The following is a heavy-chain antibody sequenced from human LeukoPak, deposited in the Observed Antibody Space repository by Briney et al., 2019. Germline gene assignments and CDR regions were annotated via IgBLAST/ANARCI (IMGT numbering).Heavy chain of an antibody. D-gene: IGHD2-2*01. CDR2: IIPIFGTA. J-gene: IGHJ6*02. CDR1: GGTFSSYA. CDR3: ASCSNTCYAVDYYYHGMDV. Sequence: SVKVSCKASGGTFSSYAISWVRQAPGQGLEWMGGIIPIFGTANYAQKFQGRVTITADESTSTAYMELSSLRSEDAAMYYCASCSNTCYAVDYYYHGMDVWGQGTTVTVSS. V-gene: IGHV1-69*01.